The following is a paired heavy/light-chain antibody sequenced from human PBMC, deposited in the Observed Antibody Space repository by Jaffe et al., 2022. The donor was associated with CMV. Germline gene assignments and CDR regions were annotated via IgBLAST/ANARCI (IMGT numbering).Heavy chain of an antibody. J-gene: IGHJ4*02. Sequence: QVQLQESGPGLVKPSQTLSLTCTVSGGSISSGGYYWSWIRQHPGKGLEWIGYIYYSGSTYYNPSLKSRVTISVDTSKNQFSLKLSSVTAADTAVYYCVGSREGYCGGDCYWGSFDYWGQGTLVTVSS. D-gene: IGHD2-21*02. CDR2: IYYSGST. V-gene: IGHV4-31*03. CDR1: GGSISSGGYY. CDR3: VGSREGYCGGDCYWGSFDY.
Light chain of an antibody. Sequence: QSVLTQPPSASGTPGQRVTISCSGSSSNIGSNYVYWYQQLPGTAPKLLIYRNNQRPSGVPDRFSGSKSGTSASLAISGLRSEDEADYYCAAWDDSLSGLWVFGGGTKLTVL. CDR3: AAWDDSLSGLWV. V-gene: IGLV1-47*01. CDR2: RNN. CDR1: SSNIGSNY. J-gene: IGLJ3*02.